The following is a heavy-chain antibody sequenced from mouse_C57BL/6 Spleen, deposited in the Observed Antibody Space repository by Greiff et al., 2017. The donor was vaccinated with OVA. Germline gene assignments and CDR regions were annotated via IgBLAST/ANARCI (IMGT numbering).Heavy chain of an antibody. V-gene: IGHV1-15*01. CDR1: GYTFTDYE. Sequence: QVQLKQSGAELVRPGASVTLSCKASGYTFTDYEMHWVKQTPVHGLEWIGAIDPETGGTAYNQKFKGKAILTADKSSSTAYMELRSLTSEDSAVYYCTRLAYYYGSSAWFAYGGQGTLVTVSA. J-gene: IGHJ3*01. CDR3: TRLAYYYGSSAWFAY. D-gene: IGHD1-1*01. CDR2: IDPETGGT.